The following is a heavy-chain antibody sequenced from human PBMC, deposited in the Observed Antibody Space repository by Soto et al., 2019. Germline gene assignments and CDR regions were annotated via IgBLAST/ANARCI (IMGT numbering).Heavy chain of an antibody. J-gene: IGHJ6*02. CDR3: AGGGVRGVITRTRDYYGMDV. CDR2: IYPGDSAT. V-gene: IGHV5-51*01. Sequence: EVQLVQSGAEVKKPGESLKISCKGSGYSFTSYCIGWVRQMPGKGLEWMGIIYPGDSATRYSPSFQGQVTISADKSISTAYLQWSSLKASDTAMYYCAGGGVRGVITRTRDYYGMDVWGQGTTVTVSS. CDR1: GYSFTSYC. D-gene: IGHD3-10*01.